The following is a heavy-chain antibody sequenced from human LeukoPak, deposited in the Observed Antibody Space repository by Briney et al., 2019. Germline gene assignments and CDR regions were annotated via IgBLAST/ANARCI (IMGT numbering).Heavy chain of an antibody. D-gene: IGHD2-2*01. V-gene: IGHV4-34*01. CDR3: ASIARPRPLVVAIDY. Sequence: SETLSLTCAVYGGSFSGYYWSWIRQPPGKGLEWIGEINHSGSTNYNPSLKSRVTISVDTSKNQFYLKLSSVTAADTAVYYCASIARPRPLVVAIDYWGQGTLVTVSS. CDR1: GGSFSGYY. CDR2: INHSGST. J-gene: IGHJ4*02.